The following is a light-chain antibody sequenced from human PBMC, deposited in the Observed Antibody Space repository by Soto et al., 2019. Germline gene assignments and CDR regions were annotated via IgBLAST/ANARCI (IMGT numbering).Light chain of an antibody. CDR2: GAS. Sequence: EILMTQSPGTLSVSPGERVTLSCRASQSVANNLSWYQQTPGQAPRLLIYGASTRAPGVPARFSGSGSGTDFTLTISSQQYEDFSGYCCQQHIHWPSTFTVRQGAKLEIK. CDR3: QQHIHWPSTFT. V-gene: IGKV3-15*01. J-gene: IGKJ2*01. CDR1: QSVANN.